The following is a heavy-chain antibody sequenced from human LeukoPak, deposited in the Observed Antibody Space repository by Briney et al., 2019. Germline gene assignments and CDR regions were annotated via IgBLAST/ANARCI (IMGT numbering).Heavy chain of an antibody. CDR3: ARDFAVGATLGVFDY. D-gene: IGHD1-26*01. V-gene: IGHV1-2*02. CDR2: INPNSGGT. Sequence: ASVKVSCKASGYTFTGYYMHWVRQAPGQGLEWMGWINPNSGGTNYAQKFQGRVTMTRDTSISTAYMELSRLRSDDTAVYYCARDFAVGATLGVFDYWGQGTLVTVSS. CDR1: GYTFTGYY. J-gene: IGHJ4*02.